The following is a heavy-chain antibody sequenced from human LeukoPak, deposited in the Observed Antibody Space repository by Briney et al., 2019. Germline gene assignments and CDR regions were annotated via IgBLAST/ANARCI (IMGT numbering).Heavy chain of an antibody. D-gene: IGHD3-10*01. CDR1: GGSFSGYY. CDR2: INHSGST. Sequence: PSETLSLTCAVYGGSFSGYYWSWIRQPPGKGLEWIGEINHSGSTNYNPSLKSRVTISVDTSKNQFSLKLSSVTAADTAVYYCARGLWFGEFHYWGQGTLVTVSS. V-gene: IGHV4-34*01. CDR3: ARGLWFGEFHY. J-gene: IGHJ4*02.